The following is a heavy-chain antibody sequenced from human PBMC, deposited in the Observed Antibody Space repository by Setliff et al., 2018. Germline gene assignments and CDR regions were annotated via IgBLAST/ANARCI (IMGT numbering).Heavy chain of an antibody. CDR1: GGSISSGNYY. CDR3: AREAGPNYYYYYMDI. Sequence: SETLSLTCTVSGGSISSGNYYWSWIRQPAGKGLEWIGNIQTSGTTNYNPSLKSRVTISVDTSKNQFSLKLSAVTAADTAAYFCAREAGPNYYYYYMDIWGKGTTVTVSS. J-gene: IGHJ6*03. D-gene: IGHD6-19*01. CDR2: IQTSGTT. V-gene: IGHV4-61*09.